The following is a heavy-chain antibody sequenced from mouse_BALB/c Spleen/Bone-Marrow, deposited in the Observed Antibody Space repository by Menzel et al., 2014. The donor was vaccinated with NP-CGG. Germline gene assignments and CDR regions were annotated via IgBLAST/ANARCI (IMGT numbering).Heavy chain of an antibody. CDR2: ISSSSSTI. Sequence: EVHLVESGGGLVQPGGSRKLSCAASGFTFSSFGMHWVRQAPEKGLEWVAYISSSSSTIYYADTVKGRFTISRDNPKNILFLQMTSLRSEDTAMYYCARSRFPDYGSSPFDYWGQGTTLTVSS. CDR3: ARSRFPDYGSSPFDY. J-gene: IGHJ2*01. V-gene: IGHV5-17*02. CDR1: GFTFSSFG. D-gene: IGHD1-1*01.